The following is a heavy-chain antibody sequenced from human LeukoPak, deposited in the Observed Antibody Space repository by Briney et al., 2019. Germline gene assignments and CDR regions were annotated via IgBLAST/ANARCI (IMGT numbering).Heavy chain of an antibody. D-gene: IGHD1-26*01. V-gene: IGHV1-46*03. CDR3: ASPGRRNDAFDI. CDR1: GYTFPSYY. J-gene: IGHJ3*02. Sequence: ASVKVSCKASGYTFPSYYMHWVRQAPGQGLKWMGIINPSGGSTSYAQKFQGRVTMTRDTSTSTVYMELSSLRSEDTAVYYCASPGRRNDAFDIWGQGTMVTVSS. CDR2: INPSGGST.